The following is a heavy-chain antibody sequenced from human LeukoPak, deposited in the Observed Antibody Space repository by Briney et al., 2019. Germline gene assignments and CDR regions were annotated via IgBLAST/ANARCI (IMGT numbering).Heavy chain of an antibody. CDR1: GGSISSGSYY. CDR2: IYTSGST. J-gene: IGHJ4*02. V-gene: IGHV4-61*02. CDR3: ARDDYTSINY. Sequence: SETLSLTCTVSGGSISSGSYYWSWIRQPAGKGLEWIGRIYTSGSTNYNPSLKSRVTISVDTSKNQFSLKLSSATAADTAVYYCARDDYTSINYWGQGTLVTVSS. D-gene: IGHD4-11*01.